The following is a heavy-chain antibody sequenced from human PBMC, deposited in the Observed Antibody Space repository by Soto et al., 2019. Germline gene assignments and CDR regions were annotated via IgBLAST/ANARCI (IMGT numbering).Heavy chain of an antibody. CDR3: ARVSGSYYYGMDV. J-gene: IGHJ6*02. D-gene: IGHD1-26*01. CDR2: IYHSGST. Sequence: SETLSLTCAVSGGSISSSNWWSWVRQPPGKGLEWIGEIYHSGSTNYNPSLKSRVTISVDKSKNQFSLKLSSVTAADTAVYYCARVSGSYYYGMDVWGQGTTVTAP. V-gene: IGHV4-4*02. CDR1: GGSISSSNW.